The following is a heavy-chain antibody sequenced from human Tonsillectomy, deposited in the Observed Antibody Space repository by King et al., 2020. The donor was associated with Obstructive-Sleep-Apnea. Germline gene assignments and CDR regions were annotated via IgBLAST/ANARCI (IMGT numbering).Heavy chain of an antibody. CDR2: ISYDGSNK. CDR3: ARLGDAYIERSDDY. J-gene: IGHJ4*02. V-gene: IGHV3-30*04. CDR1: GFTFSSYA. Sequence: VQLVESGGGVVQPGRSLRLSCAASGFTFSSYAMHWVRQAPGKGLEWVAVISYDGSNKYYADSVKGRFTISRDNSKNTLYLQMNSLRAEDTAVYYCARLGDAYIERSDDYWGQGTLVTVSS. D-gene: IGHD5-24*01.